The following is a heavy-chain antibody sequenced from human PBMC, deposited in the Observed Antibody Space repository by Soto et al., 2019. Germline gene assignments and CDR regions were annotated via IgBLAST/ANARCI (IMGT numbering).Heavy chain of an antibody. Sequence: QVQLVESGGGVVQPGTSLRLSCAASGLTFSSYGMHWVRQAPGKGLEWVAVIWYDGGNKDYADSVKGRFTISRDNSKNTLYLQMNSLRVEDTAVYYCARGSGGYYYVADYWGQGTLVTVSS. CDR3: ARGSGGYYYVADY. V-gene: IGHV3-33*01. J-gene: IGHJ4*02. CDR1: GLTFSSYG. D-gene: IGHD3-22*01. CDR2: IWYDGGNK.